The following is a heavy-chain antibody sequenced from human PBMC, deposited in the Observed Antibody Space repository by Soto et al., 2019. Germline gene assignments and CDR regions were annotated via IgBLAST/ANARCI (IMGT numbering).Heavy chain of an antibody. Sequence: QVQLQESGPGLVKPSGTLSLTCTVSGGSIRSSNWWSWVRQPPGKGLEWIGEIYHSGSTNYNPSLESLVPISVDKSKNQFSLKLSSLTAADTAVYYCAKDIYYFDYWGQGTLVTVSS. J-gene: IGHJ4*02. CDR3: AKDIYYFDY. D-gene: IGHD2-21*01. CDR1: GGSIRSSNW. V-gene: IGHV4-4*02. CDR2: IYHSGST.